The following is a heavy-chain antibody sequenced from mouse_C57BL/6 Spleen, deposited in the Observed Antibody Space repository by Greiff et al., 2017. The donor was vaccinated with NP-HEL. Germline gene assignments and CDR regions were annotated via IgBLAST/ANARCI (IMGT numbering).Heavy chain of an antibody. Sequence: EVKLVESGGGLVKPGGSLKLSCAASGFTFSSYTMSWVRQTPEKRLEWVATISGGGGNTYYPDSVKGRFTISRDNAKNTLYLQMSSLRSGDTALYYCARQDSSGEFAWFAYWGQGTLVTVSA. D-gene: IGHD3-2*02. CDR1: GFTFSSYT. CDR3: ARQDSSGEFAWFAY. CDR2: ISGGGGNT. J-gene: IGHJ3*01. V-gene: IGHV5-9*01.